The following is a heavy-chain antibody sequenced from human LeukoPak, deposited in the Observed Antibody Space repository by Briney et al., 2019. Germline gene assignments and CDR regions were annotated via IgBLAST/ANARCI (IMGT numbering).Heavy chain of an antibody. D-gene: IGHD3-22*01. CDR3: ARGDSSGYYHFDY. CDR1: GGSISSSNW. Sequence: PSGTLSLTRAVSGGSISSSNWWSWVRQPPGKGLEWIGEIYHSGSTNYNPSLKSRVTISVDKSKNQFSLKLSSVTAADTAVYYCARGDSSGYYHFDYWGQGTLVTVSS. CDR2: IYHSGST. V-gene: IGHV4-4*02. J-gene: IGHJ4*02.